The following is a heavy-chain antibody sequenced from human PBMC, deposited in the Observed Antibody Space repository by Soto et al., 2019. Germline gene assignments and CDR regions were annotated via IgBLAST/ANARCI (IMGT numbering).Heavy chain of an antibody. J-gene: IGHJ4*02. Sequence: QVQLVESGGGVVQPGRSLRLSCAASGFTFSSYGMHWVRQAPGKGLEWVAVIWYDGSNKYYADSVKGRFTISRDNSKNTLYLQMNSLRAEDTAVYYCARDLHLAILTGYYNGGGFYFDYWGQGTLVTVSS. V-gene: IGHV3-33*01. CDR1: GFTFSSYG. D-gene: IGHD3-9*01. CDR2: IWYDGSNK. CDR3: ARDLHLAILTGYYNGGGFYFDY.